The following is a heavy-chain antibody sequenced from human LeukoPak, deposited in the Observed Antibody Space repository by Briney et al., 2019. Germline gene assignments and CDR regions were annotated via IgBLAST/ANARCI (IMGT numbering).Heavy chain of an antibody. Sequence: PGGSLRLSCAASGFTFSSYAMHWVRQAPGKGLEWVAVISYDGSNKYYADSVKGRFTISRDNSKNTLYLQMNSLRAEDTAVYYCARDSKYVLRFLELVYLLDYWGQGTLVTVSS. D-gene: IGHD3-3*01. CDR3: ARDSKYVLRFLELVYLLDY. CDR2: ISYDGSNK. J-gene: IGHJ4*02. V-gene: IGHV3-30-3*01. CDR1: GFTFSSYA.